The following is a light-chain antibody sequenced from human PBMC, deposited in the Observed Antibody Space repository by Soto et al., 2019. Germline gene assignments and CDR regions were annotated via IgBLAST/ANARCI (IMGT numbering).Light chain of an antibody. CDR3: TSITTSGTHV. Sequence: QSVLTQPASVSRSPGQSITLSCTGTSNDVGGYNIVSWYEQRPGKAPKLMIYDVSYRPSGVSNRFSGSKSGNTASLTISGLQAEDEGDYYCTSITTSGTHVFGPGTKVTV. CDR1: SNDVGGYNI. J-gene: IGLJ1*01. CDR2: DVS. V-gene: IGLV2-14*01.